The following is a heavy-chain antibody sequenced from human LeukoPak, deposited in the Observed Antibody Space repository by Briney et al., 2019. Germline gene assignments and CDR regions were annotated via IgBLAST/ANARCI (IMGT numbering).Heavy chain of an antibody. Sequence: GGSLRLSCAASGFTFSTYNMNWVRQAPGKGLEWVSSISSSSSYIYYADSVKGRFTISRDNAKNSLYLQMNSLRAEDTAVYYCARLVGDGYNHDAFDIWGQGTMVTVSS. CDR2: ISSSSSYI. J-gene: IGHJ3*02. V-gene: IGHV3-21*01. CDR1: GFTFSTYN. D-gene: IGHD5-24*01. CDR3: ARLVGDGYNHDAFDI.